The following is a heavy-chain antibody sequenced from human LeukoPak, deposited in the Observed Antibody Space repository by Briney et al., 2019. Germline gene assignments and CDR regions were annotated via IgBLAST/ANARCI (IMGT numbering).Heavy chain of an antibody. Sequence: GGSLRLSCAASGFTFSNAWMSWVRQAPGKGLEWVGRIKRKTDGGTTDYAAPVKGRFTISRDDSKNTLYLQMNSLKTEDTAVYYCTTDRTMVRGLDYWGQGTLVTVSS. D-gene: IGHD3-10*01. CDR3: TTDRTMVRGLDY. CDR2: IKRKTDGGTT. CDR1: GFTFSNAW. V-gene: IGHV3-15*01. J-gene: IGHJ4*02.